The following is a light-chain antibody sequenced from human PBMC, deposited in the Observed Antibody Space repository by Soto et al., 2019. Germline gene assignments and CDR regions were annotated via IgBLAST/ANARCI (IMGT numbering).Light chain of an antibody. V-gene: IGKV1-39*01. CDR1: QSISIY. Sequence: DIQMTQSPSSLSASVGDRVTITCRASQSISIYLNWYQQKPGKAPNLLIYTASNLQSGVPSRFSGSGSGTDFTLTLSRLQPEEFASYYCQQSYTTPWTFGQGTKVEIK. J-gene: IGKJ1*01. CDR3: QQSYTTPWT. CDR2: TAS.